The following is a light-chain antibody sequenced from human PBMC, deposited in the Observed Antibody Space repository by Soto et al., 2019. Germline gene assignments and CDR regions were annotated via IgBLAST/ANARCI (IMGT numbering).Light chain of an antibody. CDR2: AAS. CDR1: QSVSGNL. CDR3: RQYGRSLEFA. J-gene: IGKJ4*01. V-gene: IGKV3-20*01. Sequence: EIVLTQSPGTLSLSPGERATLSCRASQSVSGNLLAWYQEKPGQAPRLLIFAASSRATGIPDRFSGSGSGTDFTLTISRLEPEDFAVYYCRQYGRSLEFAFGGGTKVEIK.